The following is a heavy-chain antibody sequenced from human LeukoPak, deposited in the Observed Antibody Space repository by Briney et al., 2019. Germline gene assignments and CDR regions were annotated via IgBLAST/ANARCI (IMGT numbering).Heavy chain of an antibody. J-gene: IGHJ6*03. CDR2: IYYSGST. Sequence: PSETLSLTCTVSDGSISSYYWSWIRQPPGKGLEWIGYIYYSGSTNYNPSPKSRVTISVDTSKNQFSLKLSSVTAADTAVYYCASGVRDLRYMDVWGKGTTVTVSS. CDR1: DGSISSYY. V-gene: IGHV4-59*08. D-gene: IGHD3-10*01. CDR3: ASGVRDLRYMDV.